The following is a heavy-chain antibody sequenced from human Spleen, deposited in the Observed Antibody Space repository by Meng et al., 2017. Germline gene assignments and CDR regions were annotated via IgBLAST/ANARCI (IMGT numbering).Heavy chain of an antibody. V-gene: IGHV3-23*05. CDR3: AKGTYYYDAQGY. CDR2: VTNSGSST. J-gene: IGHJ4*02. Sequence: GESLKISCAGSGVILSNNYMTWVRRAPGRGPEWVSTVTNSGSSTYYADSVKGRFTISRDNSKNTLFLQMSSLRADDTALYYCAKGTYYYDAQGYWGQGTLVTVAS. CDR1: GVILSNNY. D-gene: IGHD3-22*01.